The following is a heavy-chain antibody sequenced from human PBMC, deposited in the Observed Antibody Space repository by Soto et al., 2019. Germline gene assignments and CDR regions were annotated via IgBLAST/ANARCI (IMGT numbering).Heavy chain of an antibody. D-gene: IGHD3-16*01. V-gene: IGHV1-8*01. CDR1: GYTFTSYD. CDR2: MNPNSGNT. J-gene: IGHJ6*02. Sequence: QVQLVQSGAEVKKPGSSVKVSCKASGYTFTSYDINWVRQATGQGLEWMGWMNPNSGNTGYAQKFQGRVTMTRNTSISTAYMELSSLRSEDTAVYYCARRGAAVLGEYYGMDVWGQGTTVTVSS. CDR3: ARRGAAVLGEYYGMDV.